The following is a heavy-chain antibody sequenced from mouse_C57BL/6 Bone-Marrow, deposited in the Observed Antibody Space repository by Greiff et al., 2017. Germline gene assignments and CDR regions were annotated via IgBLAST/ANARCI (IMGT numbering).Heavy chain of an antibody. D-gene: IGHD2-13*01. Sequence: QVQLQQSGAELVRPGASVTLSCKASGYTFTDYEMHWVKQTPVHGLEWIGAIDPETGGTAYNQKFKGKAILTADKSSSTAYMELRSLTSEDSAVYYCASGDHGTYWGQGTLVTVSA. CDR1: GYTFTDYE. J-gene: IGHJ3*01. CDR3: ASGDHGTY. CDR2: IDPETGGT. V-gene: IGHV1-15*01.